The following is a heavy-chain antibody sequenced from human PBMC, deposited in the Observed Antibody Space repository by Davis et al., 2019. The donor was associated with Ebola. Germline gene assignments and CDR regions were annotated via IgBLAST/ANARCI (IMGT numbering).Heavy chain of an antibody. CDR3: ARDSGLRFLEWGFDY. J-gene: IGHJ4*02. CDR2: ISYDGSNK. D-gene: IGHD3-3*01. CDR1: GFTFSSYA. Sequence: PGGSLRLSCAASGFTFSSYAMHWVRQAPGKGLEWVAVISYDGSNKYYADSVKGRFTISRDNSKNTLYLQMNSLRAEDTAVYYCARDSGLRFLEWGFDYWGQGTLVTVSS. V-gene: IGHV3-30-3*01.